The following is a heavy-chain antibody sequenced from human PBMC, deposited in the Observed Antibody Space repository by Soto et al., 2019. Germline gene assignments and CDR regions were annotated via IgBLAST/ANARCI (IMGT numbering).Heavy chain of an antibody. CDR2: ISYDGSNK. V-gene: IGHV3-30-3*01. CDR1: GFTFSSYA. Sequence: QVQLVESGGGVVQPGRSLRLSCAASGFTFSSYAMHWVRQAPGKGLEWVAVISYDGSNKYYADSVKGRFTISRDNSKNTLYLQMNSLRAEDMAVYYCARDADCSGGSCYLSYFDYWGQGTLVTVSS. D-gene: IGHD2-15*01. J-gene: IGHJ4*02. CDR3: ARDADCSGGSCYLSYFDY.